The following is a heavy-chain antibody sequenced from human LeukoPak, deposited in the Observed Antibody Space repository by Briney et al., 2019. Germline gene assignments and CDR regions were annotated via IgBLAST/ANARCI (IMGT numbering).Heavy chain of an antibody. V-gene: IGHV1-69*04. J-gene: IGHJ4*02. CDR3: ARGWDYDILTGYYFSLSFDY. Sequence: SVKVSCKASGGTFSSYAISWVRQAPGQGLVWMGRIIPILGIANYAQKFQGRVTITADKSTSTAYMELSSLRSEDTAVYYCARGWDYDILTGYYFSLSFDYWGQGTLVTVPS. CDR2: IIPILGIA. D-gene: IGHD3-9*01. CDR1: GGTFSSYA.